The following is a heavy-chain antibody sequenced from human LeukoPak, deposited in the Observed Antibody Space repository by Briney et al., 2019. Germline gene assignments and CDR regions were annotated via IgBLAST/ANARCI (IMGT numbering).Heavy chain of an antibody. Sequence: SETLSLTCTVSRGSITGYYWSWIRQPPGKGLEWIGYIYYSGNTNYNPSLKSRVNISVDTSKNQFSLKLRSVTAADTAVYYCARSLLAARPDLVYWGQGTLVTVSS. D-gene: IGHD6-6*01. CDR1: RGSITGYY. CDR2: IYYSGNT. J-gene: IGHJ4*02. CDR3: ARSLLAARPDLVY. V-gene: IGHV4-59*01.